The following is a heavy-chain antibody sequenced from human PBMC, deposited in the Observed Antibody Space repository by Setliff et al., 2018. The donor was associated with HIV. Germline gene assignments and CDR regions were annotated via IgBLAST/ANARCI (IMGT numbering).Heavy chain of an antibody. CDR3: ARDRSGIAVAAPDAFDG. CDR2: IIPLLGTP. J-gene: IGHJ3*01. Sequence: SVKVSCKASGGSFRNYAINWVRQAPGQGLEWMGGIIPLLGTPNYAHKFQGRVTITADKYSSTVYMELSSLRSEDSAVFYCARDRSGIAVAAPDAFDGWGQGTMVTVSS. CDR1: GGSFRNYA. D-gene: IGHD6-19*01. V-gene: IGHV1-69*06.